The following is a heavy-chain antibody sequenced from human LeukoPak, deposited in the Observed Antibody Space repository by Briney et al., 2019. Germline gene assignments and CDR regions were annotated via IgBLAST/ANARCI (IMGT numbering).Heavy chain of an antibody. Sequence: KSGGSLRLSCAASGFNFTNYNMNWVRQAPGKGLEWVSSIHSSSGSIYYADSLKGRFTISRDNAKNSLYLQMNSLRAEDTAVHYCARDLAWDAFDIWGQGTMVTVSS. CDR1: GFNFTNYN. V-gene: IGHV3-21*01. CDR2: IHSSSGSI. CDR3: ARDLAWDAFDI. J-gene: IGHJ3*02.